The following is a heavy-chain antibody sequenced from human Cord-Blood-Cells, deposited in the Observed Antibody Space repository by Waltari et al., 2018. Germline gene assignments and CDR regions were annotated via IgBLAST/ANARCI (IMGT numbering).Heavy chain of an antibody. D-gene: IGHD4-17*01. CDR2: INHSGST. J-gene: IGHJ6*02. Sequence: QVQLQQWGAGLLKPSETLSLTGAVYAGSFSGYYWSWIRQPPGKWLEWIGEINHSGSTNYNPSLKSRVTISVDTSKNQFSLKLSSVTAADTAVYYCAGIRQNDYGDYVDYYYGMDVWGQGTTVTVSS. CDR3: AGIRQNDYGDYVDYYYGMDV. CDR1: AGSFSGYY. V-gene: IGHV4-34*01.